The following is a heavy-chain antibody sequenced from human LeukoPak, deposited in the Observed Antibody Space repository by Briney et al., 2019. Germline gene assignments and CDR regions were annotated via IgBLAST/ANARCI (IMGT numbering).Heavy chain of an antibody. Sequence: SETLSLTCTVSGGSVTDYDWSWIRQSQGKGLEWIGYIYYTGTSYNPSLKSRVTISADTSKNQFSLKLSSVTAADTAVYYCAREEEVAATGNWGQGTLVTVSS. V-gene: IGHV4-59*02. CDR3: AREEEVAATGN. CDR1: GGSVTDYD. D-gene: IGHD2-15*01. CDR2: IYYTGT. J-gene: IGHJ4*02.